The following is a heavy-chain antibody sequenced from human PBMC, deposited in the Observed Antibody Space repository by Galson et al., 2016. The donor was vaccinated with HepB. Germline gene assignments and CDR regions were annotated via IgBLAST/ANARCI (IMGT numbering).Heavy chain of an antibody. Sequence: SLRLSCAGSGFSLSAYWMVWVRQAPGKGLEWVANINRDGSEKYSVEGRFSISRDHAKNSLSLQMDSLRAEDTAVHYWARDVAYEALDCWGQGTLVTVSS. CDR2: INRDGSE. CDR3: ARDVAYEALDC. V-gene: IGHV3-7*01. CDR1: GFSLSAYW. D-gene: IGHD3-22*01. J-gene: IGHJ4*02.